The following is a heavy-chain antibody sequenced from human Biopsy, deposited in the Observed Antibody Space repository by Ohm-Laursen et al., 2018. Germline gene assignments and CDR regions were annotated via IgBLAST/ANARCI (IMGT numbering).Heavy chain of an antibody. D-gene: IGHD5-12*01. CDR2: IYYDGIT. CDR1: GYSVTNDYY. CDR3: ARVAGGYAYYYGMDV. V-gene: IGHV4-38-2*01. J-gene: IGHJ6*02. Sequence: TLSLTCVVSGYSVTNDYYWGWIRQPPGKGLEWIGNIYYDGITYYNPSLKSRVAMSVDPSKNQFSLRLTSVTAADTAVYYCARVAGGYAYYYGMDVWGQGTTVIVSS.